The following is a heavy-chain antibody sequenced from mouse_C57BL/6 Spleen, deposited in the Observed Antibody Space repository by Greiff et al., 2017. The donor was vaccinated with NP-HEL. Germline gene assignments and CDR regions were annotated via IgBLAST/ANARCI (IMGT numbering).Heavy chain of an antibody. V-gene: IGHV1-64*01. Sequence: QVQLQQPGAELVKPGASVKLSCKASGYTFTSYWMHWVKQRPGQGLEWIGMIHPNSGSTNYNEKFKSKATLTVDKSSSTAYMQLSSLTSEDSAVSYCARSGLGRAWFAYWGQGTLVTVSA. J-gene: IGHJ3*01. D-gene: IGHD4-1*01. CDR2: IHPNSGST. CDR3: ARSGLGRAWFAY. CDR1: GYTFTSYW.